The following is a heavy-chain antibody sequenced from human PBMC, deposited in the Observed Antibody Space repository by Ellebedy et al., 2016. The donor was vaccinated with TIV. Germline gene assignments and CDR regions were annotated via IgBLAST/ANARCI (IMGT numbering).Heavy chain of an antibody. CDR2: LHPNRGGT. CDR3: ARDGNLWPDRMDY. Sequence: AASVKVSCKASGYTFTGYYMHWVRQVPGQGLEWLGWLHPNRGGTNYAQTFQGRVTMTRDTSIRTAYMELSSLRSDDTAVYYCARDGNLWPDRMDYWGQGTLVTVSS. V-gene: IGHV1-2*02. D-gene: IGHD4-23*01. CDR1: GYTFTGYY. J-gene: IGHJ4*02.